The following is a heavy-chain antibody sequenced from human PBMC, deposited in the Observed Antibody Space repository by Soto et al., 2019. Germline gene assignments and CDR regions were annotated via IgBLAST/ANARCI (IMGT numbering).Heavy chain of an antibody. CDR3: AIPLIRGDWGGGRWGFDY. CDR1: GYTLAELS. Sequence: ASVKVSCKVSGYTLAELSMHWVRQAPGKGLEWMGGFDPEDGETIYAQKFQGRVTMTEDTSTDTAYMELSSLRSEDTAVYYCAIPLIRGDWGGGRWGFDYWGQGTLVTVSS. V-gene: IGHV1-24*01. J-gene: IGHJ4*02. CDR2: FDPEDGET. D-gene: IGHD2-21*01.